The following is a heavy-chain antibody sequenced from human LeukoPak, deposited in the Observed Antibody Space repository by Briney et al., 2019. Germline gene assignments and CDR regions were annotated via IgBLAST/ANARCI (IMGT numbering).Heavy chain of an antibody. V-gene: IGHV3-9*01. CDR2: VSWNSDHI. D-gene: IGHD3-16*01. Sequence: GESLRLSCVGSGFMFHDYVMHWVRQVPGMGLEWVAGVSWNSDHIGYADSVKGRFTISRDNDRNTLHLEMNSLRVDDTAIYFCTRSPSFTLGGGYLDSWGLGSLVTVSS. J-gene: IGHJ4*02. CDR3: TRSPSFTLGGGYLDS. CDR1: GFMFHDYV.